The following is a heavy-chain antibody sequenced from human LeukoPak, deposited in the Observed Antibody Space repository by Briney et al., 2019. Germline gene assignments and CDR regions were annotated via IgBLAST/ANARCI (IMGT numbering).Heavy chain of an antibody. CDR1: GFTFSSYA. J-gene: IGHJ4*02. Sequence: GGSLRLSCAASGFTFSSYAMSWVRQAPGKGLEWVSAISGSGGSIDYADSVKGRFTISRDNSKNTLYLQMNSLRAKDTAVYYCAKNRAGWELADWGQGTLVTVSS. CDR3: AKNRAGWELAD. V-gene: IGHV3-23*01. CDR2: ISGSGGSI. D-gene: IGHD1-26*01.